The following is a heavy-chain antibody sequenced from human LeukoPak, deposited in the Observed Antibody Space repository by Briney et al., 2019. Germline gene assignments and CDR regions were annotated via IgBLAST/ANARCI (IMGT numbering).Heavy chain of an antibody. Sequence: TAGGSLRLSCAASGFTFSDYYMSWIRQAPGKGLEWVSYISSSGSTIYYADSVKGRFTISRDNAKNSLYLQMNSLRAEDTAVYYCARQDIVVVPAARGLYYYMDVWGKGTTVTVSS. D-gene: IGHD2-2*01. J-gene: IGHJ6*03. V-gene: IGHV3-11*01. CDR2: ISSSGSTI. CDR1: GFTFSDYY. CDR3: ARQDIVVVPAARGLYYYMDV.